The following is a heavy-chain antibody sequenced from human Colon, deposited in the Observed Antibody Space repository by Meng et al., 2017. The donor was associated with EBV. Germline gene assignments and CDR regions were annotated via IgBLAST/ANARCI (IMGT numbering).Heavy chain of an antibody. Sequence: HLQASSPDLVSPSGPLSLPCAVSGGSLSSRNWWRWVRQPPGKGLEWIGYIHHSGSAYYNPSLKSRVSISVDTSKNQFSLNLNSMTAADTAVYYCASFDHIPRRNYFDYWGQGTLVTVSS. D-gene: IGHD2-21*01. V-gene: IGHV4-4*02. CDR3: ASFDHIPRRNYFDY. J-gene: IGHJ4*02. CDR2: IHHSGSA. CDR1: GGSLSSRNW.